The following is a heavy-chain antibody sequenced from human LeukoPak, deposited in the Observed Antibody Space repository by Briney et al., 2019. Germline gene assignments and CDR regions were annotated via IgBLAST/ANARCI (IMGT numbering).Heavy chain of an antibody. V-gene: IGHV3-21*01. CDR1: GFTFSSYS. CDR2: ISSSSSYI. J-gene: IGHJ4*02. D-gene: IGHD5-12*01. CDR3: ARVGGYDGVYYFGY. Sequence: PGGSLRLSCAASGFTFSSYSMNWIRQATGKGLEWVSSISSSSSYIYYADSVKGRFTISRDNAKNSLYLQMNSLRAEDTAVYYCARVGGYDGVYYFGYWGQGTLVTVSS.